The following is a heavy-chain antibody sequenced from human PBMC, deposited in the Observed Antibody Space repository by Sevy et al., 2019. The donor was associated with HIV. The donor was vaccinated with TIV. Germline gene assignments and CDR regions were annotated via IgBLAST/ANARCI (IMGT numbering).Heavy chain of an antibody. J-gene: IGHJ4*02. CDR1: GFTFGDFT. D-gene: IGHD4-17*01. Sequence: GGSLRLSCTSSGFTFGDFTMSWFRQAPGKGLEWVAFIRRSSYEPYGGTTEYAASVKGRFTILRDESRSIAYLQMNSLKTADTAVYYCSRALATVDTPEYYLDYWGQGTLVTVSS. V-gene: IGHV3-49*03. CDR2: IRRSSYEPYGGTT. CDR3: SRALATVDTPEYYLDY.